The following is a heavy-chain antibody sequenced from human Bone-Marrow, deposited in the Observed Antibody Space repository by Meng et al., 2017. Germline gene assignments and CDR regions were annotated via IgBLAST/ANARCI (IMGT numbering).Heavy chain of an antibody. CDR1: GFTFSSYW. V-gene: IGHV3-7*01. Sequence: GESLKISCVGSGFTFSSYWMSWVRQAPGKGLEWVANIKQDGSEKYYVDSVKGRFTISRDNAKNSLYLQMNSLRAEDTAVYYCAGDYYDSSGYQPFQHWGQGTLVTVSS. J-gene: IGHJ1*01. CDR3: AGDYYDSSGYQPFQH. D-gene: IGHD3-22*01. CDR2: IKQDGSEK.